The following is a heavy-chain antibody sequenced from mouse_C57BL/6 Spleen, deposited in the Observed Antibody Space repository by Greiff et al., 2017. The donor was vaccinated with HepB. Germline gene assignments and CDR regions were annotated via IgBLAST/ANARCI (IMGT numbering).Heavy chain of an antibody. Sequence: DVQLVESGGGLVKPGGSLKLSCAASGFTFSDYGMHWVRQAPEKGLEWVAYISSGSSTIYYADTVKGRFTISRDNAKNTLFLQMTSLRSEDTAMYYCARTPANWDGWFAYWGQGTLVTVSA. D-gene: IGHD4-1*01. CDR1: GFTFSDYG. J-gene: IGHJ3*01. V-gene: IGHV5-17*01. CDR2: ISSGSSTI. CDR3: ARTPANWDGWFAY.